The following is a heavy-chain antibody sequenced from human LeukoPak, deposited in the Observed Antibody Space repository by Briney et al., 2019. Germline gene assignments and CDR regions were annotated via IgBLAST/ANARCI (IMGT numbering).Heavy chain of an antibody. CDR1: GGSISSNNW. CDR2: IHHSGST. J-gene: IGHJ5*02. CDR3: ARVEGGRSRTSCCIDP. Sequence: SETLSLTCAVSGGSISSNNWWNWVRQPPGKGLEWIGEIHHSGSTNYNPSLKSRVSISVDKPKNQCSLKLSSVTAADSAVYYCARVEGGRSRTSCCIDPWGQGTLVTVSS. D-gene: IGHD2-2*01. V-gene: IGHV4-4*02.